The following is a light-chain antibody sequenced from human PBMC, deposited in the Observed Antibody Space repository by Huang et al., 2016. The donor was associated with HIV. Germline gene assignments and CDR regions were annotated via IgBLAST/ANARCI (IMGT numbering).Light chain of an antibody. CDR3: QQYYSASIT. CDR2: WAS. J-gene: IGKJ5*01. CDR1: QPLLSTANNKSY. V-gene: IGKV4-1*01. Sequence: DIVMTQSPGSLTVSLGERASINCTSSQPLLSTANNKSYLAWYQQKPRQTPKALIYWASNRESGVPERFSGSGSGTDFTLTISSLQAEDVALYYCQQYYSASITFGQGTRVEI.